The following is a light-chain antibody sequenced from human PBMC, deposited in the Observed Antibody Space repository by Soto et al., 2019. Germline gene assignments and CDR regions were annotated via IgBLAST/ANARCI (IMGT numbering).Light chain of an antibody. CDR2: GNN. CDR1: SSNIGAGYE. CDR3: LSYDSSLGVV. J-gene: IGLJ3*02. V-gene: IGLV1-40*01. Sequence: QAVVTQPPSVSGAPGQRVTLSCPGSSSNIGAGYEVHWYQQLPGTAPKLLIYGNNNRPSGVPDRISGSKSGTSVSLAITGLRAEDEADYYCLSYDSSLGVVFGGGTKLTVL.